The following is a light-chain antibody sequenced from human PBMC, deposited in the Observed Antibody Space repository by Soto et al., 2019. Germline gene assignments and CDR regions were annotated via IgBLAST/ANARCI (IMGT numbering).Light chain of an antibody. V-gene: IGLV4-69*01. CDR1: SGHSNYV. CDR2: LNSDGSH. Sequence: QAVLTQSPSASASLGASVKLTCTLSSGHSNYVIAWHQQQPEKGPRYLMKLNSDGSHSKGDGIPDRFSGSSSGAERYLTISSLKYEDEADYYCQTWDTGIRVFGGGTQLTVL. J-gene: IGLJ2*01. CDR3: QTWDTGIRV.